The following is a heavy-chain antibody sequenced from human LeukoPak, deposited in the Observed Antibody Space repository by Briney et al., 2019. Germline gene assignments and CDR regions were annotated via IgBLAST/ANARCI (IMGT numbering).Heavy chain of an antibody. CDR3: AREYSSGWAPLDY. D-gene: IGHD6-19*01. V-gene: IGHV1-69*05. J-gene: IGHJ4*02. Sequence: SVKVSCKASGGTFSSYAISWVRQAPGQGLEWMGGIIPIFGTANYAQKLQGRVTMTTDTSTSTAYMELRSLRSDDTAVYYCAREYSSGWAPLDYWGQGTLVTVSS. CDR1: GGTFSSYA. CDR2: IIPIFGTA.